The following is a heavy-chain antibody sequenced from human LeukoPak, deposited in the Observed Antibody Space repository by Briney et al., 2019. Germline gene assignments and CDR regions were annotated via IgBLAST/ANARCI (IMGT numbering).Heavy chain of an antibody. D-gene: IGHD6-13*01. J-gene: IGHJ5*02. CDR1: GDSITSYY. CDR2: MSYSGST. CDR3: ARRRAEGGSNGHYNWFDP. V-gene: IGHV4-59*08. Sequence: PSETLSPTCTVSGDSITSYYWSWIRQPPGQELEWIGSMSYSGSTNYNPSLKSRVTMSVDTTKNQFSLRLNSVTAADTAVYYCARRRAEGGSNGHYNWFDPWGQGTLVTVSS.